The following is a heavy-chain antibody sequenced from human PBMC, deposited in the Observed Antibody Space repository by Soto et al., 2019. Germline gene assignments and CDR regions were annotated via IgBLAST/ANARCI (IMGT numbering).Heavy chain of an antibody. D-gene: IGHD7-27*01. CDR2: IWYDGSNK. Sequence: QVQLVESGGGLVHPGRSRRLSLAASGLTSSSYGMNGFRQAQGKGLEWVAVIWYDGSNKYYADSVKGRFTISRDNSKNTLYLQMNSLRAEDTAVYYCARDLTSYGMDVWGQGTTVTVSS. J-gene: IGHJ6*02. CDR3: ARDLTSYGMDV. CDR1: GLTSSSYG. V-gene: IGHV3-33*01.